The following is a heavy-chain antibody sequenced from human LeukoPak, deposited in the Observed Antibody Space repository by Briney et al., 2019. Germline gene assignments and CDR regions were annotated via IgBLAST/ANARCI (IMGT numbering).Heavy chain of an antibody. D-gene: IGHD1-26*01. CDR2: IIPILGIA. Sequence: ASVKVSCKASGYTFTSYDINWVRQATGQGLEWMGRIIPILGIANYAQKFQGRVTITADKSTSTAYMELSSLRSEDTAVYYCAREQWEPDYYYYYGMDVWGQGTTVTVSS. CDR1: GYTFTSYD. J-gene: IGHJ6*02. CDR3: AREQWEPDYYYYYGMDV. V-gene: IGHV1-69*04.